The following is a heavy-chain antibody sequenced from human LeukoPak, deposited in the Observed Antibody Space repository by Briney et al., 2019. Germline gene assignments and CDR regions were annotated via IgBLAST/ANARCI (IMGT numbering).Heavy chain of an antibody. CDR1: GYTFTSYY. CDR3: ARVGAVRWYFDL. CDR2: INPSGGST. V-gene: IGHV1-46*01. D-gene: IGHD1-26*01. Sequence: ASVKVSCKASGYTFTSYYMHWVRQAPGQGLEWMGIINPSGGSTSYAQKFQGRVTMTRDMSTSTVYMELSSLRSEDTAVYYRARVGAVRWYFDLWGRGTLVTVSS. J-gene: IGHJ2*01.